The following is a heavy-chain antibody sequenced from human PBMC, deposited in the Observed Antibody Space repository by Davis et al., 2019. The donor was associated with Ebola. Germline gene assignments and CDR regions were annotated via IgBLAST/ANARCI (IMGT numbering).Heavy chain of an antibody. V-gene: IGHV4-61*01. CDR3: ARFRTVATGFDF. Sequence: MPSETLSLTCVVSGGSVSSASYYWSWIRQPPGKGLEWIGYIDYSGSTNYNPSLNIRVTISLDTSRNQLSLRLTSVTAADTAVYYCARFRTVATGFDFWGQGALVSVSS. J-gene: IGHJ4*02. CDR1: GGSVSSASYY. CDR2: IDYSGST. D-gene: IGHD5-12*01.